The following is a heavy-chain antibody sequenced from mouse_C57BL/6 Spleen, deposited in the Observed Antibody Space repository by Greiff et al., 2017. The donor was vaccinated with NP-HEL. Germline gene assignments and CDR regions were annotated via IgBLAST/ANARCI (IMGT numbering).Heavy chain of an antibody. J-gene: IGHJ4*01. CDR2: IYPGDGDT. D-gene: IGHD1-1*01. CDR1: GYAFSSYW. V-gene: IGHV1-80*01. Sequence: QVQLQQSGAELVKPGASVKISCKASGYAFSSYWMNWVKQRPGKGLEWIGQIYPGDGDTNYNGKFKGKATLTADKSSSTAYMQLSSLTSEDSAVYFCALLYYGSSSLQDYYAMDYWGQGTSVTVSS. CDR3: ALLYYGSSSLQDYYAMDY.